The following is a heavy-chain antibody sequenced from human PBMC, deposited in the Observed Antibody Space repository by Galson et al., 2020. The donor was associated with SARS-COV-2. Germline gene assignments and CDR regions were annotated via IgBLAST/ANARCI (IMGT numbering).Heavy chain of an antibody. Sequence: ASVKVSCKASGYTFTDYYIHWVRQAPGQGLEWMGWINPKSGCTNYAQKFAGRVTMTRDTSITTAYMELSRLRADDTAVYYCARLRYYDVLNGYIVDVWGQGTMVTVSS. V-gene: IGHV1-2*02. CDR1: GYTFTDYY. J-gene: IGHJ6*02. CDR3: ARLRYYDVLNGYIVDV. CDR2: INPKSGCT. D-gene: IGHD3-9*01.